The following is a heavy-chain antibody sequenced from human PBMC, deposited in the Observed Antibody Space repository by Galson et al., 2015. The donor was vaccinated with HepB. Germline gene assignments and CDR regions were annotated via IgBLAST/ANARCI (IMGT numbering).Heavy chain of an antibody. CDR1: GYSFTSYW. V-gene: IGHV5-51*01. CDR3: ASSAVTTEMNY. D-gene: IGHD4-17*01. Sequence: QSGAEVKKPGESLKISCKGSGYSFTSYWIGWVRQMPGKGLEWIGEIYHSGSTNYNPSLKSRVTISVDKSKNQFSLKLSSVTAADTAVYYCASSAVTTEMNYWGQGTLVTVSS. J-gene: IGHJ4*02. CDR2: IYHSGST.